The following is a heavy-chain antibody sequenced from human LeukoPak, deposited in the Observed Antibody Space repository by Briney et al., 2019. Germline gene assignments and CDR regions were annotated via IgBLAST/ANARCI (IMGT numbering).Heavy chain of an antibody. CDR3: AKDRTYDYGTYDAFDI. D-gene: IGHD4-17*01. CDR2: ISYDGSNK. V-gene: IGHV3-30*18. CDR1: GFTFDSYG. Sequence: PGGSLRLSCAASGFTFDSYGMHWVRQALGKGLEWVAVISYDGSNKYYVDSVKGRFTISRDNSKNTLYLQMNSLRPEDTAVYYCAKDRTYDYGTYDAFDIWGPGTMVTVSS. J-gene: IGHJ3*02.